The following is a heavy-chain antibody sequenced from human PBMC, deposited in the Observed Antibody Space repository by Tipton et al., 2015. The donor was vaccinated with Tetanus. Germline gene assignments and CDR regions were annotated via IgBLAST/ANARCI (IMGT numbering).Heavy chain of an antibody. CDR3: ASITGTTRYY. D-gene: IGHD1-20*01. CDR2: ILHDGVGP. CDR1: GFTFSSYP. J-gene: IGHJ4*02. Sequence: SLRLSCAASGFTFSSYPMHWVRQAPGKGLEYVSSILHDGVGPFYANSVKGRFTISRDNAKNSLYLQMNSLRAEDTAVYYCASITGTTRYYWGQGTLVTVSS. V-gene: IGHV3-64*01.